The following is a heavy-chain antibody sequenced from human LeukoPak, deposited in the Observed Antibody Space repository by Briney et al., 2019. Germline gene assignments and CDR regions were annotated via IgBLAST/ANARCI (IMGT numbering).Heavy chain of an antibody. D-gene: IGHD3-3*01. CDR2: IYYSGST. CDR3: ARYDFWGGTIDY. V-gene: IGHV4-39*01. Sequence: SETLSLTCTVSGGSISSSSYYWGWIRQPPGKGLEWIGSIYYSGSTYYNPSLKSRVTISVDTSKNQFSLKLSSVTAADTAVYYCARYDFWGGTIDYWGQGTLVTVSS. CDR1: GGSISSSSYY. J-gene: IGHJ4*02.